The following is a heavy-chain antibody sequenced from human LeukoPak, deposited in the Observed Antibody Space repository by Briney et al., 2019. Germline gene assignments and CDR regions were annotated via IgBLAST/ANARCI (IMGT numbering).Heavy chain of an antibody. CDR2: INQGGSEK. V-gene: IGHV3-7*03. Sequence: GGSLRLSCAASGFTFSSYWMSWVRQAPGKGLEWVANINQGGSEKSFVDSVKGRFSISRDNAKNSLCLQLNSLRAEDTAVYYCARYCANGLCYQLGPHDAFDIWGQGTMVTVSS. D-gene: IGHD2-8*01. J-gene: IGHJ3*02. CDR1: GFTFSSYW. CDR3: ARYCANGLCYQLGPHDAFDI.